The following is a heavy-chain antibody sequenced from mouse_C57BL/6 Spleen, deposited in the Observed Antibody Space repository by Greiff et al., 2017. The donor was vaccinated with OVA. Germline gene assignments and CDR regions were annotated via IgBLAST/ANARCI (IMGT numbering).Heavy chain of an antibody. J-gene: IGHJ2*01. CDR2: IYPGDGDT. V-gene: IGHV1-80*01. CDR3: VYGRDFDY. CDR1: GYAFSSYW. D-gene: IGHD1-2*01. Sequence: VKLQESGAELVKPGASVKISCKASGYAFSSYWMNWVKQRPGQGLEWIGQIYPGDGDTNYNGKFKGKATLTADKSSSTAYMQLSSLTSEDSAVYFCVYGRDFDYWGQGTTLTVSS.